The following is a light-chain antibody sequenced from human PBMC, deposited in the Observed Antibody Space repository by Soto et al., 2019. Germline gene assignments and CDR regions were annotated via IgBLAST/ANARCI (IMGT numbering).Light chain of an antibody. CDR2: DAS. CDR3: QQCDNLPYT. J-gene: IGKJ2*01. V-gene: IGKV1-33*01. CDR1: QDINNY. Sequence: DVLMTQSPTSLSASVGDRVTITCQASQDINNYLNWNQQKPGKAPKHLIYDASNLETGVPLRFSGSVSGTEFTFTISSLQPEDIATYYCQQCDNLPYTFGQGTKLEMK.